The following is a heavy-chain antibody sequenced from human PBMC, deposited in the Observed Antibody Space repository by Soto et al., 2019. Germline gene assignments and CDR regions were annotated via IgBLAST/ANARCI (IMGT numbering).Heavy chain of an antibody. CDR2: ISGSGNNT. J-gene: IGHJ4*02. Sequence: GGSLRLSCAASGFTFDDYGMSWVRQAPGKGLEWVSVISGSGNNTYYADSVRGRFTISRDNSKNILFLQMNTLRAEDAAVYYCATDLWGSPTPNYWGQGTLVTVSS. D-gene: IGHD3-16*01. CDR1: GFTFDDYG. CDR3: ATDLWGSPTPNY. V-gene: IGHV3-23*01.